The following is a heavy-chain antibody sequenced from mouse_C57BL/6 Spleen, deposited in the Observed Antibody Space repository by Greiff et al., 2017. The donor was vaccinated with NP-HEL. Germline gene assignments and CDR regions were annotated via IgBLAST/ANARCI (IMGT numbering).Heavy chain of an antibody. CDR2: IHPNSGST. CDR1: GYTFTSYW. V-gene: IGHV1-64*01. CDR3: ARDAYYCIWFAY. D-gene: IGHD2-10*01. Sequence: QVQLQQPGAELVKPGASVKLSCKASGYTFTSYWMHWVKQRPGQGLEWIGMIHPNSGSTNYNEKFKSKATLTVDKSSSTASMQLSSLTSEDSAVYSCARDAYYCIWFAYWGQGTLVTVSA. J-gene: IGHJ3*01.